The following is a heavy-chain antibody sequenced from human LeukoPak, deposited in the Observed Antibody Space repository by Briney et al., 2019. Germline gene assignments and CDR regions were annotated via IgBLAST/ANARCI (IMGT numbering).Heavy chain of an antibody. V-gene: IGHV3-7*01. CDR1: GFTLSNYW. CDR3: VREARERGGFDY. CDR2: IKQDGSEK. D-gene: IGHD5-24*01. Sequence: PGGSLRLSCAASGFTLSNYWMSWVRQAPGKGLEWVANIKQDGSEKYYVDSVKGRFTISRDNAKNSLYLQMNSLRAEDTAVYHCVREARERGGFDYWGQGALVTVSS. J-gene: IGHJ4*02.